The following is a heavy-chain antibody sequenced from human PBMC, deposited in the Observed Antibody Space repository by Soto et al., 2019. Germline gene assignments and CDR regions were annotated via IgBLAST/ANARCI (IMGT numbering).Heavy chain of an antibody. CDR3: ARGRAAYYYYYGREV. Sequence: PSETLSLTCAVYGGSFSGDYWSWVRQPPGKGLEGIGEINHSGSTNYNPSLKSRVTISVDTSKNQFSLKLSSVTAADTAVYDCARGRAAYYYYYGREVWGKGSTVT. CDR2: INHSGST. CDR1: GGSFSGDY. D-gene: IGHD6-25*01. J-gene: IGHJ6*04. V-gene: IGHV4-34*01.